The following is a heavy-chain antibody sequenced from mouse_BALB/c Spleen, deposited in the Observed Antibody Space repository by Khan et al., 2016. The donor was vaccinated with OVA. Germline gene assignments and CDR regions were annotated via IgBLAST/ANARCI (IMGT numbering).Heavy chain of an antibody. CDR3: ARAYYRYDGYYAMDY. Sequence: QVQLKQSGPGLVAPSQSLSSTCTVSGFSLSRYDIHWVRQPPGKGLEWLGVIWGGGGTDYNSTLKSRLSISKDNSKSQVFLKTNSLQTDDTAMYYCARAYYRYDGYYAMDYWGQGTSVTVSS. CDR2: IWGGGGT. J-gene: IGHJ4*01. D-gene: IGHD2-14*01. V-gene: IGHV2-6-4*01. CDR1: GFSLSRYD.